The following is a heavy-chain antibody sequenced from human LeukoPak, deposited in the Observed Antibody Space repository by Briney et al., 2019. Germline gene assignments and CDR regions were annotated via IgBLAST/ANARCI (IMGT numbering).Heavy chain of an antibody. V-gene: IGHV3-7*01. CDR1: GFTFSDYW. Sequence: GGSLRLSCAASGFTFSDYWMSWVRQAPGKGLEWVANIKRDGSEKYYVDSLKGRFTISRDNAKNSLYLQMNSPRVEDTAVYYCVRALVAAATPGAWFDSWGQGTLVTVSS. J-gene: IGHJ5*01. D-gene: IGHD2-15*01. CDR3: VRALVAAATPGAWFDS. CDR2: IKRDGSEK.